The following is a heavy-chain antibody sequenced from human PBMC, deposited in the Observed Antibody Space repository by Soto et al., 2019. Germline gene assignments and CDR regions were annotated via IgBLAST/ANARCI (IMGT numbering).Heavy chain of an antibody. J-gene: IGHJ3*02. CDR2: IYYSGST. Sequence: SETLSLTCTVSGGSVSSGSYYWSWIRQPPGKGLEWIGYIYYSGSTNYNPSLKSRVTISVDTSKNQFSLKLSSVTAADTAVYYCARGGPLDDAFDIWGQGTMVTVSS. CDR3: ARGGPLDDAFDI. D-gene: IGHD3-3*01. CDR1: GGSVSSGSYY. V-gene: IGHV4-61*01.